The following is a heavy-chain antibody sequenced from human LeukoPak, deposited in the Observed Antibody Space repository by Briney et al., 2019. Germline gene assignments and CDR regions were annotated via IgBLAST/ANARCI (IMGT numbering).Heavy chain of an antibody. V-gene: IGHV3-30*02. CDR3: GKAWGIAVAFLDY. J-gene: IGHJ4*02. Sequence: GGSLRLSCAASGFTFSSYSMHWVRQAPGKGLEWVAIIWYDGSNKYYADSVKGRFTISRDNSKNTLYLQMNSLRAEDTAVYYCGKAWGIAVAFLDYWGQGTLVTVSS. CDR1: GFTFSSYS. CDR2: IWYDGSNK. D-gene: IGHD6-19*01.